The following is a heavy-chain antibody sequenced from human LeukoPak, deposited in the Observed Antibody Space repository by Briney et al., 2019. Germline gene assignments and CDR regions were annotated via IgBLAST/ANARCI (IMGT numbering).Heavy chain of an antibody. J-gene: IGHJ5*02. CDR2: INHSGST. D-gene: IGHD4-23*01. Sequence: SETLSLTCAVYGGSFSDFYWSWIRQPPGKGLEWIGEINHSGSTNCNPSLKSRVTVSVDTSKSQFSLKLTSVTAADTAMYYCARAQLLWNWFDPWGQGTLVTVSS. V-gene: IGHV4-34*01. CDR3: ARAQLLWNWFDP. CDR1: GGSFSDFY.